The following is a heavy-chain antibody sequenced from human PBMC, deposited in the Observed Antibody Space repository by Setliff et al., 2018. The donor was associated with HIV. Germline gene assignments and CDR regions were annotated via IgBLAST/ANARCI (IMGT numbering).Heavy chain of an antibody. CDR2: IFSNDEK. J-gene: IGHJ4*02. V-gene: IGHV2-26*01. CDR1: GFSLSNARMG. CDR3: AHSPITDLQTRYFDF. Sequence: SGPTLVNPTQTLTLTCIFSGFSLSNARMGVSWIRQPPGKALEWLAHIFSNDEKSYSTSLKSRLTISKDTSKSQVVLTMTNMDPVDTATYYCAHSPITDLQTRYFDFWSQGTLVTVSS. D-gene: IGHD1-20*01.